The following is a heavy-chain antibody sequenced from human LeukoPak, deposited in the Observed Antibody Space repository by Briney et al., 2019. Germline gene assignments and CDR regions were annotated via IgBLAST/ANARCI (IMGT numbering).Heavy chain of an antibody. CDR3: AKDVDGYYFDY. V-gene: IGHV3-30*18. CDR1: GLILSSYG. J-gene: IGHJ4*02. Sequence: GGSLSFSCAPSGLILSSYGMRWVRQAPSEGLGWVAVISYDGSNKYYADSVKGRFTISRDKSKKTLYLKMNSLRAEDTAVYYCAKDVDGYYFDYWGQRTLVTASS. CDR2: ISYDGSNK. D-gene: IGHD4-17*01.